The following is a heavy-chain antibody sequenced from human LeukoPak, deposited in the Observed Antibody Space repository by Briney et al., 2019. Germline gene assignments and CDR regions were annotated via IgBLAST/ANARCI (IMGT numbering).Heavy chain of an antibody. CDR3: ARAEEMASIDY. CDR1: GGSISSGGYF. D-gene: IGHD5-24*01. CDR2: IYYSGST. Sequence: SETLSLTCAVSGGSISSGGYFWSWIRQHPGKGLEWLGYIYYSGSTNYNPSLKSRVTISVDTSKNQFSLKLSSVTAADTAVYYCARAEEMASIDYWGQGTLVTVSS. J-gene: IGHJ4*02. V-gene: IGHV4-61*08.